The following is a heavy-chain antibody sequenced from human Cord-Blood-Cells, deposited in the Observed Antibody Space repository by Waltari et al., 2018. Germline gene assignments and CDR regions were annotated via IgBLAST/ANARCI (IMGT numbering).Heavy chain of an antibody. V-gene: IGHV3-7*01. CDR1: GFTVSSYW. J-gene: IGHJ4*02. CDR2: IKQDGSEK. Sequence: EVQLVESGGGLVQPGGSLRLSCAASGFTVSSYWMSWVRQAPGKGLEWVANIKQDGSEKYYVDSVKGRFTISRDNAKNSLYLQMNSLRAEDTAVYYCARLTSYSGYYFDYWGQGTLVTVSS. D-gene: IGHD5-12*01. CDR3: ARLTSYSGYYFDY.